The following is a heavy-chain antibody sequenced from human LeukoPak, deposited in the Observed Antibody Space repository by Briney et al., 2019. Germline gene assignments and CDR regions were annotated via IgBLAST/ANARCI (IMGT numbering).Heavy chain of an antibody. J-gene: IGHJ4*02. CDR3: ARDSPGYYDSSGLDY. Sequence: PSETLSLTCAVYGGSFSGYYWSWIRQPPGKGLEWIGEINHSGSTNYNPSLKSRVTISVDTSKNQFSLKLSSVTAADTAVYYCARDSPGYYDSSGLDYWGQGTLVTVSS. D-gene: IGHD3-22*01. CDR2: INHSGST. V-gene: IGHV4-34*01. CDR1: GGSFSGYY.